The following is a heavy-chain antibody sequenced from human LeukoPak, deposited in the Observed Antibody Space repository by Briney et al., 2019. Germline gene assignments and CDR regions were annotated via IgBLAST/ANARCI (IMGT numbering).Heavy chain of an antibody. V-gene: IGHV1-2*02. CDR1: GYTLTELS. CDR3: ARVGRVTGYYYYYMDV. CDR2: INPNSGGT. J-gene: IGHJ6*03. D-gene: IGHD1-14*01. Sequence: ASVKVSCKVSGYTLTELSMHWVRQAPGQGLEWMGWINPNSGGTNYAQKFQGRVTMTRDTSISTAYMELSRLRSDDTAVYYCARVGRVTGYYYYYMDVWGKGTTVTVSS.